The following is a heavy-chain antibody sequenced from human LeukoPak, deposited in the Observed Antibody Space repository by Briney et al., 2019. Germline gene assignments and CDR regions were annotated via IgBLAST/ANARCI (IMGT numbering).Heavy chain of an antibody. CDR3: ARLPARWYSGYGSAY. D-gene: IGHD5-12*01. Sequence: ASVKVCCKASGYTFTSYDINLVRQATGQGLGWMGWMNPNSGNTGYAQKFQARVTMTRNTSISTAYMELSSLRSEDTAVYYCARLPARWYSGYGSAYWGQGTLVTVSS. V-gene: IGHV1-8*01. J-gene: IGHJ4*02. CDR1: GYTFTSYD. CDR2: MNPNSGNT.